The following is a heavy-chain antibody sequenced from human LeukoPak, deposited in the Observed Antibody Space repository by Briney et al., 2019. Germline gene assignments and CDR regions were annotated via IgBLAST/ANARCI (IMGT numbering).Heavy chain of an antibody. Sequence: ASVKVSCKASGGTFSSYAISWVRQAPGQGLEWMGGIIPIFGTANYAQKFQGRVTITADESTSTAYMELSSLRSEDTAVYYCARDQGGVRFLEWLSLTSYYYYGMDVWGQGTTVTVSS. CDR1: GGTFSSYA. J-gene: IGHJ6*02. CDR3: ARDQGGVRFLEWLSLTSYYYYGMDV. CDR2: IIPIFGTA. D-gene: IGHD3-3*01. V-gene: IGHV1-69*13.